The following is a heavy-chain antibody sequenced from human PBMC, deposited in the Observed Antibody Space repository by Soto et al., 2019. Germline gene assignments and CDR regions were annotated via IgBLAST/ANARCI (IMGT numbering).Heavy chain of an antibody. CDR2: IIPLFGTT. CDR1: GDTFSGYS. Sequence: QVQLVQSGAEVKKPGSSVKVSCKASGDTFSGYSISWVRQAPGQGLEWMGGIIPLFGTTNYAQRFQGRVTITADKSTSTAYMELSSLKSEDTAIYYCARDLGSGYDTGDYWGQGTLVNVSS. D-gene: IGHD5-12*01. V-gene: IGHV1-69*14. CDR3: ARDLGSGYDTGDY. J-gene: IGHJ4*02.